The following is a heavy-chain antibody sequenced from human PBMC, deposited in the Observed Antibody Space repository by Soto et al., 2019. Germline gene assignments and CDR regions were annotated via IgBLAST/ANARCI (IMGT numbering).Heavy chain of an antibody. Sequence: QVQMVQSGAEVKKPGSSVKVSCKASVGTFSSYTISWVRQAHGQGLEWMGRIIPILGIANYAQKFQGRVTITADKSTSTAYMELSSLRSEDTAVYYCARDGDGDYGEDPWGQGTLVTVSS. CDR3: ARDGDGDYGEDP. D-gene: IGHD4-17*01. J-gene: IGHJ5*02. CDR1: VGTFSSYT. CDR2: IIPILGIA. V-gene: IGHV1-69*08.